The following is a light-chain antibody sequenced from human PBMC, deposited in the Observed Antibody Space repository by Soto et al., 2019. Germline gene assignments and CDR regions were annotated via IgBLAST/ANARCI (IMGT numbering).Light chain of an antibody. CDR1: QSVSSN. V-gene: IGKV3-15*01. J-gene: IGKJ1*01. Sequence: IVITQSPATLSVSPGERATLSCMASQSVSSNLAWYQQKPGQAPRLLIYGASTRATGIPARFSGSGSGTEFTLTISSLQSEDFAVYYCQQYNNWRPLAFGQGTKVDIK. CDR3: QQYNNWRPLA. CDR2: GAS.